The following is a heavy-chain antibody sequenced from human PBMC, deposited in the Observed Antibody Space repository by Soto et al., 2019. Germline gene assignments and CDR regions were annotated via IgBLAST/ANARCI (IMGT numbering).Heavy chain of an antibody. CDR1: GFTFSSYG. J-gene: IGHJ4*02. Sequence: GGSLRLSCAASGFTFSSYGMHWVRQAPGKGLEWVAVIWYDGSNKYYADSVKGRFTISRDNSKNTLYLQMNGLRAEDTAVYYCARAFSGGSSPFGHRGQRTLVPVSS. CDR3: ARAFSGGSSPFGH. V-gene: IGHV3-33*01. CDR2: IWYDGSNK. D-gene: IGHD2-15*01.